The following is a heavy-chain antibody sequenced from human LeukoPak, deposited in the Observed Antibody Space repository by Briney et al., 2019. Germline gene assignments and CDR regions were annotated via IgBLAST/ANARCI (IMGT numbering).Heavy chain of an antibody. CDR3: EELGITMIGGV. CDR1: GFTFSSYE. J-gene: IGHJ6*04. CDR2: ISSSGSTI. V-gene: IGHV3-48*03. D-gene: IGHD3-10*02. Sequence: GGSLRLSCSASGFTFSSYEMNWVRQAPGKGLEWVSYISSSGSTIYYADSVKGRFTISRDNAKNSLYLQMNSLRAEDTAVYYCEELGITMIGGVWGKGTTVTISS.